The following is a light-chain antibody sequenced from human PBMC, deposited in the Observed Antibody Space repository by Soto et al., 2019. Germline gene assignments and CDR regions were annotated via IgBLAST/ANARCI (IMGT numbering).Light chain of an antibody. Sequence: QLVLTQPASVSGSPGQSITISCTGTSSDVGGYNYVSWYQQHPGKAPKLMIYEVTNRPSGISNRFSGSKSGNTASLTISGLQAEDEAEYYCSSYTSRSALVVFGGGTKLTVL. CDR1: SSDVGGYNY. CDR2: EVT. CDR3: SSYTSRSALVV. V-gene: IGLV2-14*01. J-gene: IGLJ2*01.